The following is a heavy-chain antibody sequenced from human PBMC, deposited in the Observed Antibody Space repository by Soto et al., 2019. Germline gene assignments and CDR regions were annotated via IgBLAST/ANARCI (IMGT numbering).Heavy chain of an antibody. CDR3: ARAYNWNYEY. Sequence: QVQLQESGPGLVNPSQTLSLFCTVSGGSINSGGYSWSWIRQHPAKGLEWLGYTYYSGSTHYNPSLKSRVTISVDTSKNQFSLKLSSVTAADTAVYYGARAYNWNYEYCGQGTLVTVSS. J-gene: IGHJ4*02. D-gene: IGHD1-7*01. V-gene: IGHV4-31*03. CDR2: TYYSGST. CDR1: GGSINSGGYS.